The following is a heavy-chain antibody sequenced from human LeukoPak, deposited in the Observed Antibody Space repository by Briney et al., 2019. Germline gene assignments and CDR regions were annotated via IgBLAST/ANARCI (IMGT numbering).Heavy chain of an antibody. Sequence: GGSLRLSCAASGFTFGTDWMNWVRQAPGKGLVWVSRINTDGSSTAYADSVKGRFTISRDNAKNTLYLQMNSLRAEDTAVYYCGGGGYLLDYWGQGTLVTVSS. CDR1: GFTFGTDW. CDR3: GGGGYLLDY. J-gene: IGHJ4*02. CDR2: INTDGSST. D-gene: IGHD1-26*01. V-gene: IGHV3-74*01.